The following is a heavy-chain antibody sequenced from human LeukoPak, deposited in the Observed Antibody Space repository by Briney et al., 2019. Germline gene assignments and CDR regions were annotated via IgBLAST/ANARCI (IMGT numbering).Heavy chain of an antibody. Sequence: PGGSLRLSCAASGFTFISYAMNWVRQAPGKGLEWVSGISGSGGSTYYADSVKGRFTISRDNSKNTLYLQMNSLRAEDTAVYYCAKVCGNFYRDVFDFWGQGTVVTVSS. V-gene: IGHV3-23*01. J-gene: IGHJ3*01. CDR1: GFTFISYA. CDR2: ISGSGGST. D-gene: IGHD1-26*01. CDR3: AKVCGNFYRDVFDF.